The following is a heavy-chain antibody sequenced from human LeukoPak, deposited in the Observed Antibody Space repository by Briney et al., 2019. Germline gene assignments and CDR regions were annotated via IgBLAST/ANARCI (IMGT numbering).Heavy chain of an antibody. V-gene: IGHV3-48*03. CDR1: GFTFSSYE. D-gene: IGHD6-13*01. CDR3: ARVDTLGSS. Sequence: PGGSLRLSCAASGFTFSSYEMNWVRQAPGKGLEWVSYISSSGSTIYYADSVKSRFTISRDNAKNSLYLQMNSLRAEDTAVYYCARVDTLGSSWGQGTLVTVSS. J-gene: IGHJ4*02. CDR2: ISSSGSTI.